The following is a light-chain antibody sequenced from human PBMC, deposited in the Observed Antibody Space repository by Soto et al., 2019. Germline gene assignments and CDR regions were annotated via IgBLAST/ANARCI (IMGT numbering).Light chain of an antibody. CDR2: GAS. CDR1: QSVSSN. V-gene: IGKV3-15*01. CDR3: QQYNNLPQT. Sequence: EIVMTQSPATLSVSPGERATLSCRASQSVSSNLAWYQQKPGQAPRLLIYGASTRATGIPARFSGSGSGTEFTLTISRLQSEDFAFYYCQQYNNLPQTFGQGTKVQIK. J-gene: IGKJ1*01.